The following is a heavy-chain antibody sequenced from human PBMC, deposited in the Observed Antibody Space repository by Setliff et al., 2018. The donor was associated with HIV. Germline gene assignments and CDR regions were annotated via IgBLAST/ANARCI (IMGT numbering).Heavy chain of an antibody. CDR1: GYTFTSFA. Sequence: ASVKVSCKASGYTFTSFAMHWVRQAPGQRLEWMGWINGANDNTKYSQEFQGRVTITRDTSASTAYMEPSSLRSEDMAVYYCARGYCSGGSCLLLDYWGQGTLVTVSS. J-gene: IGHJ4*02. V-gene: IGHV1-3*03. CDR2: INGANDNT. CDR3: ARGYCSGGSCLLLDY. D-gene: IGHD2-15*01.